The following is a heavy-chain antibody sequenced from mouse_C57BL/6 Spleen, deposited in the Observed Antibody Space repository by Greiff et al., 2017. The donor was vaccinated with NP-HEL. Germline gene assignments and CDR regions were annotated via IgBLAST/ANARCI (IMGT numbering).Heavy chain of an antibody. V-gene: IGHV3-1*01. J-gene: IGHJ2*01. CDR3: ARDQGGYFDY. CDR2: ISYSGST. CDR1: GYSITSGYD. Sequence: EVQGVESGPGMVKPSQSLSLTCTVTGYSITSGYDWHWIRHVPGNKLECMGYISYSGSTNYNPSLKSRISITHDTSKNHFFLKLNSVTTEDTATYYCARDQGGYFDYWGQGTTLTVSS. D-gene: IGHD1-1*02.